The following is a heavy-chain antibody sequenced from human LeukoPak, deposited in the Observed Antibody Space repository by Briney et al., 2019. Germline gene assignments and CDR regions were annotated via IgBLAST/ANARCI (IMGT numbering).Heavy chain of an antibody. CDR2: ISGSGGST. D-gene: IGHD2-15*01. CDR3: AKGTECSGGSCYFDY. V-gene: IGHV3-23*01. CDR1: GFTFSSYA. J-gene: IGHJ4*02. Sequence: GGSLRLSCAASGFTFSSYAMSWVRQPPGKGLEWVSAISGSGGSTYYADSVKGRFTISRDNSKSTLYLQMNSLRAEDTAVYYCAKGTECSGGSCYFDYWGQGTLVTVSS.